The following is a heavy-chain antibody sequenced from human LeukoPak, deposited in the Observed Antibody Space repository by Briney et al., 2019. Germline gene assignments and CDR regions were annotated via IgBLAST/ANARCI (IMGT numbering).Heavy chain of an antibody. J-gene: IGHJ4*02. CDR1: GGSISSYY. CDR2: INHSGST. D-gene: IGHD6-13*01. Sequence: SETLSLTCTVSGGSISSYYWSWIRQPPGKGLEWIGEINHSGSTNYNPSLKSRVTISVDTSKNQFSLKLSSVTAADTAVYYCARAGYSSSWLDYWGQGTLVTVSS. V-gene: IGHV4-34*01. CDR3: ARAGYSSSWLDY.